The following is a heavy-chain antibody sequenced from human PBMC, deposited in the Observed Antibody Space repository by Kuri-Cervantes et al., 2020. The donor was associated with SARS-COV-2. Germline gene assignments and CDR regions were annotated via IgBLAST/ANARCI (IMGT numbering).Heavy chain of an antibody. V-gene: IGHV3-23*03. D-gene: IGHD3-10*01. CDR1: GFTFSSYA. CDR3: AKFAKVLLWFGDHYYFDY. Sequence: GGSLRLSCAASGFTFSSYAMSWVRQAPGKGLEWVSVIYSGGSSTNYADSVKGRFTISRDNSNNTLYLQMNSLSAEDTAVYYCAKFAKVLLWFGDHYYFDYWGQGTLVTVSS. J-gene: IGHJ4*02. CDR2: IYSGGSST.